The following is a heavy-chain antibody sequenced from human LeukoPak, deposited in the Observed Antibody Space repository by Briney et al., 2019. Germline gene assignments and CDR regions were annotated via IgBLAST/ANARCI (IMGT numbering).Heavy chain of an antibody. CDR1: GCTFSSYG. Sequence: PGGSLRLSCAASGCTFSSYGMSWVRQAPGKGLEWVSAISGSGGATYYADSVKGRFTNSRDNSKNTLYLQMNSLRAEDTAIYYCAKNGDRGAYCTGGTCYPYFYYYMDVWGKGTTVTI. V-gene: IGHV3-23*01. J-gene: IGHJ6*03. D-gene: IGHD2-15*01. CDR2: ISGSGGAT. CDR3: AKNGDRGAYCTGGTCYPYFYYYMDV.